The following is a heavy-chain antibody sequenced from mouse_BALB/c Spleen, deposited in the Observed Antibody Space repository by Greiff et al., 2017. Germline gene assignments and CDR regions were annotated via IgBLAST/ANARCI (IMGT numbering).Heavy chain of an antibody. Sequence: VQLQQSRPGLVAPSQSLSITCTVSGFSLTSYGVHWVRQPPGKGLEWLGVIWAGGSTNYNSALMSRLSISKDNSKSQVFLKMNSLQTDDTAMYYCARSLGNYAMDYWGQGTSVTVSS. CDR2: IWAGGST. CDR3: ARSLGNYAMDY. V-gene: IGHV2-9*02. J-gene: IGHJ4*01. CDR1: GFSLTSYG. D-gene: IGHD4-1*01.